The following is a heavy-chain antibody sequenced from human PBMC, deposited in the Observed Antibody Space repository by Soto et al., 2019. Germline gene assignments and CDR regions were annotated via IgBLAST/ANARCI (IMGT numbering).Heavy chain of an antibody. J-gene: IGHJ4*02. Sequence: ASVKVSCKSSGYTFTSYGISWVRQAPGQGLEWMGWISAYNGNTNYAQKLQGRVTMTTDTSTSTAYMELRSLRSDDTAVYYFARDPGDYIWGSYRFTIDYWGQGTLVTVSS. CDR2: ISAYNGNT. CDR3: ARDPGDYIWGSYRFTIDY. V-gene: IGHV1-18*01. D-gene: IGHD3-16*02. CDR1: GYTFTSYG.